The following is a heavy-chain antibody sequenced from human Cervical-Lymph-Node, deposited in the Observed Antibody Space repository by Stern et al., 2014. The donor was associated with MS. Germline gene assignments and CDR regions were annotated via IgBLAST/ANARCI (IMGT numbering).Heavy chain of an antibody. Sequence: VQLVESGAEVRKPGSSVKVSCKASGGTFSNSGISWVRQAPGQGLEWMGGIIPLFGTTNYAQQFQGRVTITADKSTGTAFLELRSLTSDDTAVYYCARDLGVGPTAYWGQGTLVTVSS. D-gene: IGHD1-26*01. CDR3: ARDLGVGPTAY. J-gene: IGHJ4*02. V-gene: IGHV1-69*06. CDR1: GGTFSNSG. CDR2: IIPLFGTT.